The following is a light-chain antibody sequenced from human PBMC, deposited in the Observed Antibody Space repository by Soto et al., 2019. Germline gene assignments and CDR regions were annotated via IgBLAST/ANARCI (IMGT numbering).Light chain of an antibody. J-gene: IGKJ1*01. Sequence: EIVLTQSPGTLSLSPGERATLSCRASQSISSSNLAWYQQKPGRAPRLLIYGASSRATGIPDRFSGYGSGTDFYLTISTLEPEDFAVYYCEQYDTSPDWERWSVGRGTKVEV. CDR2: GAS. V-gene: IGKV3-20*01. CDR3: EQYDTSPDWERWS. CDR1: QSISSSN.